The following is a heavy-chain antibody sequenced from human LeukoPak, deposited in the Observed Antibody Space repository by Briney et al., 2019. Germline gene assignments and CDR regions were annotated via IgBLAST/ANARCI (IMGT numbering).Heavy chain of an antibody. CDR2: ISAYNNYT. CDR1: GYTITNNS. Sequence: ASVKVSCKASGYTITNNSMHWVRQAPGQGLEWMGKISAYNNYTTYAQKFQGRIAMTTDTSTNTAYMDLRSLRSDETAFYYCAREGADDHGRLLWFDPWGQGTLVTVSS. J-gene: IGHJ5*02. V-gene: IGHV1-18*04. CDR3: AREGADDHGRLLWFDP. D-gene: IGHD4-17*01.